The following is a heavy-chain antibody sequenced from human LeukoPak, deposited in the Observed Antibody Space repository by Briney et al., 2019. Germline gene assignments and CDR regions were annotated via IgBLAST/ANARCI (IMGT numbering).Heavy chain of an antibody. CDR1: GFTFSSRS. CDR3: ARATSGSYGSDAFAI. J-gene: IGHJ3*02. V-gene: IGHV3-48*01. D-gene: IGHD5-18*01. Sequence: GGSLRLSCAASGFTFSSRSMNWVRQAPGKGLEWVSYISSSSSTIYYADSVKGRFTISRDNAKNSLYLQMNRLRAEDKAVYYCARATSGSYGSDAFAIWGQGTKVTVSS. CDR2: ISSSSSTI.